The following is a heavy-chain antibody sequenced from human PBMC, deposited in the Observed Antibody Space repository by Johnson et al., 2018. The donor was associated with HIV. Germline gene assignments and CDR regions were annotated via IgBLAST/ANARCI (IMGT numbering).Heavy chain of an antibody. CDR2: IKSKTDGGPT. D-gene: IGHD4-11*01. CDR3: ARSPLYDTTVFDI. CDR1: GFTFSNAW. V-gene: IGHV3-15*01. Sequence: VQLVESGGGLVQPGGSLRLSCAASGFTFSNAWMSWARQAPGKGLEWVVRIKSKTDGGPTDYAAPAKGRFTIPRDDSKNTLYLQMNSLRVGDTAVYYCARSPLYDTTVFDIWGQGTRVTVSS. J-gene: IGHJ3*02.